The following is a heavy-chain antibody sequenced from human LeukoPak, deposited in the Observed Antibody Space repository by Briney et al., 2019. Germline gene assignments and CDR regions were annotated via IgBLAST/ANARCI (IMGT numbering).Heavy chain of an antibody. Sequence: GGSLRLSCAASGFTVNSNYMSWVRQAPGKGLEWVSLIYTGGSTYYADSVKGRFTISRDNSKNTLYLQMNSLRAEDTAVYYCARGADLIVVVPAAMALGDVWGQGTTVTVSS. CDR3: ARGADLIVVVPAAMALGDV. CDR2: IYTGGST. D-gene: IGHD2-2*01. V-gene: IGHV3-66*02. CDR1: GFTVNSNY. J-gene: IGHJ6*02.